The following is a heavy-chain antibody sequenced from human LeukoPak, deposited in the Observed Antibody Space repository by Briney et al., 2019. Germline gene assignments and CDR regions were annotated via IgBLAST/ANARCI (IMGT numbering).Heavy chain of an antibody. V-gene: IGHV3-9*01. D-gene: IGHD2-2*01. CDR3: AKGRDKYQLLSKNWFDP. CDR2: ISWNSGSI. J-gene: IGHJ5*02. CDR1: GFTFDDYA. Sequence: GGSLRLSCAASGFTFDDYAMHWARQAPGKGLEWVSGISWNSGSIGYADSVKGRFTISRDNAKNSLYLQMNSLRAEDTALYYCAKGRDKYQLLSKNWFDPWGQGTLVTVSS.